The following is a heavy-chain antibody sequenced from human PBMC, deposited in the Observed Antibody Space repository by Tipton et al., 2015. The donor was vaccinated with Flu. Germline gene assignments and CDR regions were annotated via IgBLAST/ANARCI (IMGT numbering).Heavy chain of an antibody. CDR2: ISGGGGFT. CDR1: GFTFSSYA. Sequence: SLRLSCAASGFTFSSYAMSWVRQAPGKGLEWVSTISGGGGFTYYADSVKGRFTISRDNSKNTLYLQMNSLRAEETAVYYCAKGPSSGNYFAEYFQHWGPGTLVTV. D-gene: IGHD1-26*01. CDR3: AKGPSSGNYFAEYFQH. V-gene: IGHV3-23*01. J-gene: IGHJ1*01.